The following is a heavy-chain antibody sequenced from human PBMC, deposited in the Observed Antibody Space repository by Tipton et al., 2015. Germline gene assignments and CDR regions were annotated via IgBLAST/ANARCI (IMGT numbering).Heavy chain of an antibody. CDR2: IWYDGSDK. Sequence: SLRLSCAASGFSFSSFGMHWVRQAPGEGLEWVAAIWYDGSDKYYAESLKGRVTISRDNSKNTVSLQMNSLSAEDTAVYYCARDPAGVRGNCDLWGQGTLVSVSS. CDR3: ARDPAGVRGNCDL. V-gene: IGHV3-33*01. D-gene: IGHD2-15*01. J-gene: IGHJ4*02. CDR1: GFSFSSFG.